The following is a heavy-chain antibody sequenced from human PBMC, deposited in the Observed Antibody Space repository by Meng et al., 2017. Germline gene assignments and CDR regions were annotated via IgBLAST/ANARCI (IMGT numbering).Heavy chain of an antibody. V-gene: IGHV4-39*07. D-gene: IGHD3-22*01. Sequence: QLQVQESGPGLVKPLEPLSLTSTVSGGSISSSSYYWGWIRQPPGKGLEWIGSIYYSGSTYYNPSLKSRVTISVDTSKNQFSLKLSSVTAADTAVYYCARICYDSSGYSPYNWFDPWGQGTLVTVSS. CDR1: GGSISSSSYY. CDR2: IYYSGST. J-gene: IGHJ5*02. CDR3: ARICYDSSGYSPYNWFDP.